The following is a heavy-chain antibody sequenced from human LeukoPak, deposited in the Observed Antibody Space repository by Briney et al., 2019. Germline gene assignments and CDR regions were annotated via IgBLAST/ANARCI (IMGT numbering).Heavy chain of an antibody. D-gene: IGHD2-2*01. CDR1: GFTFDDYT. J-gene: IGHJ4*02. Sequence: GGSLRLSCAASGFTFDDYTMHWVRQAPGKGLEWVSLISWDGGSTYYADSVKGRFTISRDNSKNSLYLQMNSLRTEDTALYYCVKDMGTYCSSTSCPLAYWGQGTLVTVSS. CDR3: VKDMGTYCSSTSCPLAY. CDR2: ISWDGGST. V-gene: IGHV3-43*01.